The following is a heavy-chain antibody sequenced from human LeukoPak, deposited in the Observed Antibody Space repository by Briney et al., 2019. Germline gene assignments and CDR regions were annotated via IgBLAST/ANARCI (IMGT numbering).Heavy chain of an antibody. CDR3: AREYYDFSSGSPQDNWFDP. CDR1: GGSISSGSYY. V-gene: IGHV4-61*02. Sequence: SETLSLTCTVSGGSISSGSYYWSWIRQPAGKELEWIGRIYTSGSTNYNPSLKSRVTISVDTSKNQFSLKLSSVTAADTAVYYCAREYYDFSSGSPQDNWFDPWGQGTLGTVSS. J-gene: IGHJ5*02. CDR2: IYTSGST. D-gene: IGHD3-3*01.